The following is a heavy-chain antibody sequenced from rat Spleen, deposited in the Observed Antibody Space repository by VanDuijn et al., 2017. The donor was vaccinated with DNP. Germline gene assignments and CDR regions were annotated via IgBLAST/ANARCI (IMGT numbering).Heavy chain of an antibody. J-gene: IGHJ3*01. V-gene: IGHV5-20*01. D-gene: IGHD1-2*01. Sequence: EVQLVESGGGLVQPGRSMKLSCAASGFTFGDYGMAWVLQAPTKGLEWVASISFDGGSTYYRDSLKGRFTISRDNAKSTLYLQMESLRSEDTATYYCARVTVAAFVYWGQGTLVTVSS. CDR3: ARVTVAAFVY. CDR2: ISFDGGST. CDR1: GFTFGDYG.